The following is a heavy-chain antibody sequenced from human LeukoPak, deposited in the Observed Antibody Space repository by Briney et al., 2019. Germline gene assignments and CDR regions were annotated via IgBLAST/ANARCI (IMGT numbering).Heavy chain of an antibody. V-gene: IGHV4-31*03. D-gene: IGHD2-2*01. CDR1: GGSISSGGYY. CDR3: ASLPISTSHWSRRDHFDY. CDR2: IYYSGST. J-gene: IGHJ4*02. Sequence: SQTLSLTCTVSGGSISSGGYYWSWIRQHPGKGLEWIGYIYYSGSTYYNPSLKSRVTISVDTSKNQFSLKLSSVTAADTAVYYCASLPISTSHWSRRDHFDYWGQGTLVTVSS.